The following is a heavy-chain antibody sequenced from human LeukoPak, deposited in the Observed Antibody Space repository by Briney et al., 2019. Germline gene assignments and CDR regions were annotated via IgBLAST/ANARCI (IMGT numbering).Heavy chain of an antibody. CDR3: ARAQPGTRDELAC. Sequence: GGSLRLSCAASGFTFNSYSMNLVRQAPGKGLEWVSSISSSGSYIYYAGSVKGRFTISRDNAKNSLYLQMNSLRAEDTAVYYCARAQPGTRDELACWGQGTLVTVSS. V-gene: IGHV3-21*01. CDR2: ISSSGSYI. CDR1: GFTFNSYS. J-gene: IGHJ4*02. D-gene: IGHD1-1*01.